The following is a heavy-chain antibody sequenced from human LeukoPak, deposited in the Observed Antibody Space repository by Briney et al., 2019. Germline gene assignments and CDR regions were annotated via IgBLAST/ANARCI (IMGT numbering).Heavy chain of an antibody. CDR2: INHSGST. D-gene: IGHD3-10*01. J-gene: IGHJ4*02. CDR3: ARRSLVRGVVFGY. CDR1: GGSFSGYY. Sequence: PSETLSLTCAVYGGSFSGYYWSWIRQPPGKGLEWIGEINHSGSTNYNPSLGSRVTISVDTSKNQFSLKLSSVTAADTAVYYCARRSLVRGVVFGYWGQGTLVTVSS. V-gene: IGHV4-34*01.